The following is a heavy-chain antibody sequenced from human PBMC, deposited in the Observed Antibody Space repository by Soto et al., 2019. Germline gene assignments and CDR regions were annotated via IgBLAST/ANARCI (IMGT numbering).Heavy chain of an antibody. CDR2: IIPILGIA. CDR3: ARFLGGYDDGGSDY. Sequence: QVQLVQSGAEVKKPGSSVKVSCKASGGTFSSYTISWVRQAPGQGLEWMGRIIPILGIANYTQKFQGRVTITADKSTSTAYMELSSLRSEDTAVYYCARFLGGYDDGGSDYLGQGTLVTVSS. J-gene: IGHJ4*02. D-gene: IGHD3-10*01. V-gene: IGHV1-69*02. CDR1: GGTFSSYT.